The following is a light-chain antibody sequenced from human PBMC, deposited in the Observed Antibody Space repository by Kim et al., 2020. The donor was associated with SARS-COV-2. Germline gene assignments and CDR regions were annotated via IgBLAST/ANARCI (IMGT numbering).Light chain of an antibody. CDR3: QSYDSSLSGSGV. Sequence: VTISCTGRSSNIGAGYDVHGYQQLPGTAPKLLIYGNSNRPSGVPDRFSGSKSGTSASLAITGRQAEDEADYYCQSYDSSLSGSGVFGGGTKLTVL. CDR2: GNS. J-gene: IGLJ3*02. V-gene: IGLV1-40*01. CDR1: SSNIGAGYD.